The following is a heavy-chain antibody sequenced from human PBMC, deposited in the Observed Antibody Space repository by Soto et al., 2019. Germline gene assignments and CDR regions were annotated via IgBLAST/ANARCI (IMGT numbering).Heavy chain of an antibody. V-gene: IGHV3-48*02. D-gene: IGHD6-19*01. CDR1: GFNFSIFS. CDR2: ITSDTKTI. CDR3: ARSVEGHFDY. Sequence: EVQLVESGGALVQPGGSLRLSCAASGFNFSIFSLNWVGQAPGKGLRWSAYITSDTKTIKYGDSVKGRFTISRDNAKNSVYLQMNSLSDEDTAVYYCARSVEGHFDYWGQGTVVTVSS. J-gene: IGHJ4*02.